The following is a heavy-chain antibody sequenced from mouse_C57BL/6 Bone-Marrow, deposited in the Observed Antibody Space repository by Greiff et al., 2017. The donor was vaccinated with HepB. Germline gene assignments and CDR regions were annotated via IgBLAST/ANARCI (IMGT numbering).Heavy chain of an antibody. CDR1: GFTFSSYG. J-gene: IGHJ3*01. Sequence: EVMLVESGGDLVKPGGSLKLSCAASGFTFSSYGMSWVRQTPDKRLEWVATISSGGSYTYYPDSVKGRFTISSDIAKNTLYLQMSSLKSEDTAMYYCARQRTLTVSGGQGTLVTVSA. CDR3: ARQRTLTVS. V-gene: IGHV5-6*02. CDR2: ISSGGSYT.